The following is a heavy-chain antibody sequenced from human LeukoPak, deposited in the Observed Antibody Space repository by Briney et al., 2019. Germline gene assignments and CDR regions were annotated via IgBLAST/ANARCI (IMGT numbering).Heavy chain of an antibody. V-gene: IGHV3-21*01. J-gene: IGHJ6*02. D-gene: IGHD5-12*01. CDR2: ISSTSSHI. CDR1: GFTFTTYS. Sequence: GGSLRLSCAASGFTFTTYSMNWVRQAPGQGLEWVSSISSTSSHIFYADSVEGRFTISRDNAKNSLSLQMNSLRAEDTAVYYCARDNVATIRGNYYYYGMDVWGQGTTVTVSS. CDR3: ARDNVATIRGNYYYYGMDV.